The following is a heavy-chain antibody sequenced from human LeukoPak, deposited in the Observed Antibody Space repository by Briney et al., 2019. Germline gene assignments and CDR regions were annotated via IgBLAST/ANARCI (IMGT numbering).Heavy chain of an antibody. CDR2: VEHDGTTK. V-gene: IGHV3-30*02. Sequence: GGSLRLSCPASGFTFASLGMHWVRQAPGKGLEWVAFVEHDGTTKHYADSVKGRFFISRDNSKNTLFLQMNSLRADDTSMYYCARRGVAGSRGYYYYMDVWGKGTTVTISS. CDR1: GFTFASLG. CDR3: ARRGVAGSRGYYYYMDV. D-gene: IGHD6-19*01. J-gene: IGHJ6*03.